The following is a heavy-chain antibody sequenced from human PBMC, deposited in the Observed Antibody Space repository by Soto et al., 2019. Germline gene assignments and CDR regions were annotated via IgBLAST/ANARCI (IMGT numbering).Heavy chain of an antibody. Sequence: QVQLQQWGAGLLKPSETLSLTCAVYGGSFSGYYWSWIRQPPGKGLEWIGEINHSGSTNYNPSLKSRVTISVDTSQNQFALKLSSVTAADTAVYYCARVYDITRMNGMDVWGQGTTVTVSS. J-gene: IGHJ6*02. CDR1: GGSFSGYY. V-gene: IGHV4-34*01. D-gene: IGHD3-9*01. CDR3: ARVYDITRMNGMDV. CDR2: INHSGST.